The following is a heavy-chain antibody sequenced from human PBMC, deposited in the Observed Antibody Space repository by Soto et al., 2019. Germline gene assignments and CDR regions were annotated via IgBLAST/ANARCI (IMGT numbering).Heavy chain of an antibody. J-gene: IGHJ4*02. CDR1: GASVTNYY. Sequence: QVQLHQSGPGLVKPSETLSLTCSVSGASVTNYYWSWIRQSPGKGLEWIGYISYGGTTNFNSSLNPPCKALYCMSYSSYGGTTNFNSSLKGRVTVSVDMSKNQFSLTLNSVTAADTAVYYCAMYYGLGQDYWGQGTLVTVSS. D-gene: IGHD1-26*01. CDR2: ISYGGTT. CDR3: VDMSKNQFSLTLNSVTAADTAVYYCAMYYGLGQDY. V-gene: IGHV4-59*02.